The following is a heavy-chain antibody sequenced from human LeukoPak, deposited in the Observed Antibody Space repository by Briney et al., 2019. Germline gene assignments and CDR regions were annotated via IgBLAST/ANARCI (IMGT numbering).Heavy chain of an antibody. CDR2: IWYDGSNK. Sequence: PGGSLRLSCAASGFTFSSYGMHWVRQAPGRGLEWVAVIWYDGSNKYYADSVKGRFTISRDNSKNTLYLQMSSLRAEDTAVYYCARDGYSSSWYRGYYYGMDVWGQGTTVTVSS. CDR1: GFTFSSYG. J-gene: IGHJ6*02. D-gene: IGHD6-13*01. CDR3: ARDGYSSSWYRGYYYGMDV. V-gene: IGHV3-33*01.